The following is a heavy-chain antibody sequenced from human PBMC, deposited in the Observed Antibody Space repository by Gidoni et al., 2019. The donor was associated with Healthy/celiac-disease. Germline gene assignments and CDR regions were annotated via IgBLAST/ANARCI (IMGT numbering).Heavy chain of an antibody. Sequence: QVQLVESGGGVVQPGRSLRLSWAASGFTFSSYGRHWVRQAPGKGLDWVPVICLDGCNKSYADSVKGRFTISRDNSKNTLYLQMNSLRAEDTAVYYCARFPHYYDFWIGYVPHIYGMDVWGQGTTVTVSS. J-gene: IGHJ6*02. V-gene: IGHV3-33*01. CDR3: ARFPHYYDFWIGYVPHIYGMDV. CDR2: ICLDGCNK. CDR1: GFTFSSYG. D-gene: IGHD3-3*01.